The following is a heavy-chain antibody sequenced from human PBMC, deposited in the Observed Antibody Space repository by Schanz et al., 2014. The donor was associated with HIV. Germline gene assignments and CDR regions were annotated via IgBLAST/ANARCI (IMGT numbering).Heavy chain of an antibody. J-gene: IGHJ4*02. CDR1: GFTFSSYA. CDR2: IGSGGGYK. V-gene: IGHV3-21*06. Sequence: EVQLLDSGGGLVQPGGSLRLSCAASGFTFSSYAMSWVRQAPGKGLEWVSSIGSGGGYKYYADSVNGRFTISRDNAKNSLHLQMSRLGAEDTAVYYCARDLHDYGDARTDYWGQGILVTVSS. D-gene: IGHD4-17*01. CDR3: ARDLHDYGDARTDY.